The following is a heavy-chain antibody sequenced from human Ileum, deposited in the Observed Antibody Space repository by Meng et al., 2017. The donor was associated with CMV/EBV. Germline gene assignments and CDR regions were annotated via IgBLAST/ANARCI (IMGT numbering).Heavy chain of an antibody. J-gene: IGHJ6*02. Sequence: ASVKVSCKASGYTFTAYNMHWVRQAPGQGLEWMGWINPNSGDTNYAQKFQGRVTMTRDTSISTAYMELSRLRSDDTDVYYCAREESFGGVNQHYYYGMDLWGQGTTVTVSS. CDR1: GYTFTAYN. D-gene: IGHD3-3*01. CDR3: AREESFGGVNQHYYYGMDL. V-gene: IGHV1-2*02. CDR2: INPNSGDT.